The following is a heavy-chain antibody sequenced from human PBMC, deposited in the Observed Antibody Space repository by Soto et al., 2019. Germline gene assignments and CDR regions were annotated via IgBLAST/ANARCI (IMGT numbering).Heavy chain of an antibody. CDR2: INAGNGNT. V-gene: IGHV1-3*01. J-gene: IGHJ4*02. Sequence: QVQLVQSGAEVKKPGASVKVSCKASGYTFTSYAMNWVRQAPGQGLEWMGWINAGNGNTKYSQKFQGRVTITRDTSASTAYMELSSLRSEDTAVYSCARSVGAALSDYWGQGTLVTVSS. CDR3: ARSVGAALSDY. D-gene: IGHD1-26*01. CDR1: GYTFTSYA.